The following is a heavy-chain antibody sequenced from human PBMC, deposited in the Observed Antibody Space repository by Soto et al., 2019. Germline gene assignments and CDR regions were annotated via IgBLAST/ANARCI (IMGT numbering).Heavy chain of an antibody. J-gene: IGHJ6*03. V-gene: IGHV3-48*01. CDR3: ARDLSWGSNWYYYMDV. CDR1: GFILSDCA. D-gene: IGHD7-27*01. CDR2: ISGSSSVI. Sequence: EVQLVESGGGLVQPGGPLRLSCATSGFILSDCAMNWVRQAPGKGLEWVSYISGSSSVIDYADSVKGRFTVSRDNARNSVYLQMNSLSAEDTAVYYCARDLSWGSNWYYYMDVWGKGTTVTVSS.